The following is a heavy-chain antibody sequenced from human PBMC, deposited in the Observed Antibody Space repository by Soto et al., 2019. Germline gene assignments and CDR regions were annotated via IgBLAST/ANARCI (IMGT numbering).Heavy chain of an antibody. CDR3: TRDQELLPKY. Sequence: QVQLVQAGAEVKKPGASVKVSCKASGYTFITDDSNWVRQAPGQGLEWMGWMNHDTGGTGYAQRFQGRIMMTRNTAISTAYLELCSLTSEDTAVYFWTRDQELLPKYGGQGTQVTVCS. V-gene: IGHV1-8*01. J-gene: IGHJ1*01. D-gene: IGHD2-21*01. CDR2: MNHDTGGT. CDR1: GYTFITDD.